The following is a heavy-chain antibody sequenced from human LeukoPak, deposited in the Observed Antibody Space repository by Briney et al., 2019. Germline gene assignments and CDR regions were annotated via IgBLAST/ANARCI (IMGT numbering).Heavy chain of an antibody. CDR1: GGTFSSYA. CDR2: IIPIFGTA. J-gene: IGHJ3*02. CDR3: ARDPSRGYCSGGSCYSGTHDAFDI. V-gene: IGHV1-69*13. Sequence: ASVKVSCKASGGTFSSYAISWVRQAPGQGLEWMGGIIPIFGTANYAQKFQGRVTITADESTSTAYMELSSLRSEDTALYYCARDPSRGYCSGGSCYSGTHDAFDIWGQGTMVTVSS. D-gene: IGHD2-15*01.